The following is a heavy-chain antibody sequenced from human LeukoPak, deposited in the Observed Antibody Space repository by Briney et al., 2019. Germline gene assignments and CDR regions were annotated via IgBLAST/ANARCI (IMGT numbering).Heavy chain of an antibody. CDR3: ARRSVVVVPAANYNWFDP. CDR1: GFIFSSYW. CDR2: IKQDGSEK. V-gene: IGHV3-7*01. J-gene: IGHJ5*02. D-gene: IGHD2-2*01. Sequence: GGSLRLSCAASGFIFSSYWMSWVRQAPGKGLEWVANIKQDGSEKYYVDSVKGRFTISRDNAKNSLYLQMNSLRAEDTAVYYCARRSVVVVPAANYNWFDPWGQGTLVTVSS.